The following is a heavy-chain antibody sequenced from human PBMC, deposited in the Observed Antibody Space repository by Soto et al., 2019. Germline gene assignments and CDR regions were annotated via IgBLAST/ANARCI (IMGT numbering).Heavy chain of an antibody. CDR3: ARGPGYSYGYSVYYYYYGMDV. CDR2: INHSGST. CDR1: GGSFSGIY. D-gene: IGHD5-18*01. J-gene: IGHJ6*02. V-gene: IGHV4-34*01. Sequence: QVQLQQWGAGLLKPSETLSLTCVVYGGSFSGIYWSWIRQPPGKGLEWIGEINHSGSTNYSPSLESRVTLSLDTSNNQFSLKLRSVTAADTAVYYCARGPGYSYGYSVYYYYYGMDVWGQGTTVTVSS.